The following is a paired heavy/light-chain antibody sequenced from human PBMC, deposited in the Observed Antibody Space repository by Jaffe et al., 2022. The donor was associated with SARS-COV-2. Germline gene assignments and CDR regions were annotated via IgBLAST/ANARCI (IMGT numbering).Heavy chain of an antibody. CDR1: GFTFSNAW. J-gene: IGHJ4*02. Sequence: EVQMVESGGGLVKPGGSLRLSCAASGFTFSNAWMNWVRQAPGKGLEWVGRIKSKVDGGTIDYAAPVKGRFTISRDDSKNTVYLQMNSLKTEDTAVYYCATGGYYFDYWGQGTLVTVSS. CDR2: IKSKVDGGTI. V-gene: IGHV3-15*01. CDR3: ATGGYYFDY.
Light chain of an antibody. Sequence: QSALTQPRSVSGSPGQSVTISCTRSNSDVGDYKYVSWYQHHPGKAPKLMIYDVSQRPSGVPDRFSGSESGNTASLTISGLQAEDEADYYCCSYAGTYTSWVFGGGTKLTVL. CDR1: NSDVGDYKY. CDR2: DVS. V-gene: IGLV2-11*01. J-gene: IGLJ3*02. CDR3: CSYAGTYTSWV.